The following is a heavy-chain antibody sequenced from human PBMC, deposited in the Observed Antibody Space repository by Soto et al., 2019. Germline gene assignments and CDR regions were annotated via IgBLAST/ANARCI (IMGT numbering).Heavy chain of an antibody. J-gene: IGHJ1*01. CDR2: IYYSGST. D-gene: IGHD3-22*01. CDR1: GGSISSGGYY. Sequence: PSETLSLTCTVSGGSISSGGYYWSWIRQHPGKGLEWIGYIYYSGSTYYNPSLKSRVTISVDTSKNQFSLKLSSVTAADTAVYYCARGWDYYDSSGYRAEYFQHWGQGTLVTAPQ. V-gene: IGHV4-31*03. CDR3: ARGWDYYDSSGYRAEYFQH.